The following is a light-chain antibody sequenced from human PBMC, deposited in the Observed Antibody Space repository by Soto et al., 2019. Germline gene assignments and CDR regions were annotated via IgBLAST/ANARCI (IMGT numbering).Light chain of an antibody. V-gene: IGLV1-44*01. CDR3: AAWDDSLNGVV. Sequence: QSVLTQPPSASGTPGQRVTISCSGSSSNIGSYTVNWYQQLPGAAPKLLIYINDQRPSGVSDRFSGSKSGTSASLAISGLQSEDEADYYCAAWDDSLNGVVFCGGTKLTV. CDR1: SSNIGSYT. J-gene: IGLJ2*01. CDR2: IND.